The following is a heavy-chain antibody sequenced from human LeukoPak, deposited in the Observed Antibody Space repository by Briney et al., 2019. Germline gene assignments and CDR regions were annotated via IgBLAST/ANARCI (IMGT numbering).Heavy chain of an antibody. CDR1: GYTLTELS. CDR2: FDPEDGET. D-gene: IGHD3-10*01. V-gene: IGHV1-24*01. Sequence: ASVKVSCKVSGYTLTELSMHWVRQAPGKGLEWMGGFDPEDGETIYAQKFQGRVTMTEDTSTDTAYMELSSLRSEDMAVYYCATDGGWVNYYGSGSYYRSYGMDVWGQGTTVTVSS. CDR3: ATDGGWVNYYGSGSYYRSYGMDV. J-gene: IGHJ6*02.